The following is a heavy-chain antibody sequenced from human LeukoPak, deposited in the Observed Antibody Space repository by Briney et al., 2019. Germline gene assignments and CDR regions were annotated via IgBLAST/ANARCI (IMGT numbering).Heavy chain of an antibody. Sequence: GASVKVSCKASGYTFTSYDINWVRQATGQGLEWMGWMNPNSGNTGYALKFQGRVTITRNTSISTAYMELSSLRSEDTAVYYCARRTGWFGELYHYYYMDVWGKGTTVTVSS. J-gene: IGHJ6*03. D-gene: IGHD3-10*01. CDR2: MNPNSGNT. CDR3: ARRTGWFGELYHYYYMDV. V-gene: IGHV1-8*01. CDR1: GYTFTSYD.